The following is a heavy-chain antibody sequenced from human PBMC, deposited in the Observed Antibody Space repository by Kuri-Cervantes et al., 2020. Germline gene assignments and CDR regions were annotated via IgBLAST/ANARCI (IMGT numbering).Heavy chain of an antibody. CDR3: ARIRSGEQWLDPRRYYYYGMDV. CDR2: IDWDDDK. V-gene: IGHV2-70*01. CDR1: GFSLSTSGMC. J-gene: IGHJ6*02. D-gene: IGHD6-19*01. Sequence: SGPTLVKPTQTLTLTCTFSGFSLSTSGMCVSWIRQPPGEALEWLALIDWDDDKYYSTSLKTRLTISKDTSKNQVVLTMTNMDPVDTATYYCARIRSGEQWLDPRRYYYYGMDVWGQGTTVTDSS.